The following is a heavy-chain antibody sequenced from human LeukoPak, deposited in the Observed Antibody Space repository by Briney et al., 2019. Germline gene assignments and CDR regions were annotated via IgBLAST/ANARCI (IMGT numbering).Heavy chain of an antibody. V-gene: IGHV4-31*03. CDR2: IYYSGST. Sequence: KTSQTLSLTCTVSGGSISSGGYYWSWIRQHPGKGLEWIGYIYYSGSTYYNPSLKSRVTTSVDTSKNQFSLKLSSVTAADTAVYYCARGDCSSTSCYPYYYYYGMDVWGQGTTVTVSS. CDR3: ARGDCSSTSCYPYYYYYGMDV. J-gene: IGHJ6*02. D-gene: IGHD2-2*01. CDR1: GGSISSGGYY.